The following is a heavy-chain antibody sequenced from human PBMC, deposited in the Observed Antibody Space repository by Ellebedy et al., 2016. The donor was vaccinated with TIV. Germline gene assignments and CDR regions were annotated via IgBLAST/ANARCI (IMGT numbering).Heavy chain of an antibody. CDR2: INPNNGRT. V-gene: IGHV1-2*02. CDR3: ARDRPVGATTTDFDY. CDR1: GYTFTGYY. Sequence: AASVKVSCKTSGYTFTGYYMHWVRQAPGQGLEWMGWINPNNGRTNYAQTFQGRVTMTRVTSISTAYMELTRLRSDDTAVYYCARDRPVGATTTDFDYWGQGTLVTVSS. D-gene: IGHD1-26*01. J-gene: IGHJ4*02.